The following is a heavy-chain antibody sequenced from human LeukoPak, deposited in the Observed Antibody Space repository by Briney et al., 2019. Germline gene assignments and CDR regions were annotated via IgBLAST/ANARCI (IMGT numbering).Heavy chain of an antibody. CDR3: ARGYIGSRYRVWFDP. CDR2: IYYSGST. J-gene: IGHJ5*02. Sequence: KPSETLSLTCAVYGGSFSSYYWSWIRQPPGKGLEWIGYIYYSGSTNYNPSLKSRVTISVDTSKNQFSLKLSSVTAADTAVYYCARGYIGSRYRVWFDPWGQGTLVTVSS. D-gene: IGHD6-13*01. V-gene: IGHV4-59*01. CDR1: GGSFSSYY.